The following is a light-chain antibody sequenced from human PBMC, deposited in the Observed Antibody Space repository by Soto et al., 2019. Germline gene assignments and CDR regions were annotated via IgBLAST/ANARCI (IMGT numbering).Light chain of an antibody. CDR1: QSVSSSY. CDR2: GAS. V-gene: IGKV3-20*01. J-gene: IGKJ1*01. Sequence: EIVLTQSPGTLSLSPGERATLSCRASQSVSSSYLAWYQQKPGQAPRLLIYGASSRATGIPDRFSGSGSGTDFTLIISGLEPEDFAVYYCQQYGTSPATFGQGTKVDI. CDR3: QQYGTSPAT.